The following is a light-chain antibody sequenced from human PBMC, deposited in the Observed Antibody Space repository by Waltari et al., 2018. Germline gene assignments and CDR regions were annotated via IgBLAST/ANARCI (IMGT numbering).Light chain of an antibody. V-gene: IGKV1-5*03. CDR2: KTS. J-gene: IGKJ4*01. CDR1: QTLTGW. CDR3: SGLI. Sequence: QLTQSPSSLSAFVVDRVNITCRSSQTLTGWCAWFQQRPGKAPKLLIYKTSVLETGVPSRFSGSGSGTEFTLTIYNFQPDDVGTYYCSGLIFGGGTQVDIK.